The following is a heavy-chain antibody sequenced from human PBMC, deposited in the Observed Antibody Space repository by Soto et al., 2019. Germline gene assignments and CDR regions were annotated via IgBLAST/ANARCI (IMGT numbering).Heavy chain of an antibody. CDR2: VSGSGTST. D-gene: IGHD1-26*01. Sequence: GGSLRLSCAASGFPFSISAMSWVRQAPGKGLEYVSAVSGSGTSTYYADTVKGRFSISRDNSKNTLYLQMNSLRAEDTAVYYCAKGWSYYVDYWGQGTLVTVSS. J-gene: IGHJ4*02. CDR1: GFPFSISA. CDR3: AKGWSYYVDY. V-gene: IGHV3-23*01.